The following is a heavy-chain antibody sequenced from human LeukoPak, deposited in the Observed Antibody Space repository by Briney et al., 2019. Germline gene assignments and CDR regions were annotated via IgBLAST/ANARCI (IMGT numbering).Heavy chain of an antibody. CDR3: ANEIRPNDY. CDR1: EFDFSSHA. J-gene: IGHJ4*02. V-gene: IGHV3-23*01. Sequence: GGSLTRSCAASEFDFSSHALTWVRQAQGKGLEWVSTISISGSKTYYEDSVKGRFTISRDNSKNTLYLQMNSLRAEDMAVYYCANEIRPNDYWGQGTQVTVSS. D-gene: IGHD4-17*01. CDR2: ISISGSKT.